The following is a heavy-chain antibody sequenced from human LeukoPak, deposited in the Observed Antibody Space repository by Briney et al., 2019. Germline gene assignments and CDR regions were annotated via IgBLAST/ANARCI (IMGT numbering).Heavy chain of an antibody. V-gene: IGHV4-39*07. CDR1: GGSISSSSYY. J-gene: IGHJ4*02. D-gene: IGHD4-17*01. CDR3: ARDRSVFRLDYADY. CDR2: IYYSGST. Sequence: SETLSLTCTVSGGSISSSSYYWGWIRQPPGKGLEWIGSIYYSGSTYYNPSLKSRVTISVDTSKNQFSLKLSSVTAADTAVYYCARDRSVFRLDYADYWGQGTLVTVSS.